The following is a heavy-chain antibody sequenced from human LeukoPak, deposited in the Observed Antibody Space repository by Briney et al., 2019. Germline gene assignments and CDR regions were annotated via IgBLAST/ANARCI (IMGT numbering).Heavy chain of an antibody. Sequence: PGGSLRLSCVLSTFTKAWMSWVRQAPGKGLEWVANIKQDGSEKHYVDSVKGRFTISRDNAKNSLYLQMNSLRAEDTAVYYCARGRDYGDSGDYWGQGTLVTVSS. D-gene: IGHD4-17*01. CDR1: TFTKAW. J-gene: IGHJ4*02. CDR2: IKQDGSEK. V-gene: IGHV3-7*03. CDR3: ARGRDYGDSGDY.